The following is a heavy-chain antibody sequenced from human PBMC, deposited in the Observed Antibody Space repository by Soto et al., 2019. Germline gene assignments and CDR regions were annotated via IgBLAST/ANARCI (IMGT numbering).Heavy chain of an antibody. D-gene: IGHD2-15*01. CDR1: GGSISDSSYF. V-gene: IGHV4-39*01. J-gene: IGHJ6*03. Sequence: SETLSLTCTVSGGSISDSSYFWDWIRQPPGKGLEWIGNIYYSGSTYYNLSLKSRVTISVDTSKNQFSLKLSSVTAADTAVYYCARGGLGYCSGGSCYSQEYYYYYYMDVWGKGTTVTVSS. CDR3: ARGGLGYCSGGSCYSQEYYYYYYMDV. CDR2: IYYSGST.